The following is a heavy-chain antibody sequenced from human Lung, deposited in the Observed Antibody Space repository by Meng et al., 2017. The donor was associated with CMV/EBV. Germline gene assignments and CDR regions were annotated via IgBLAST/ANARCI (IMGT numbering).Heavy chain of an antibody. J-gene: IGHJ4*02. D-gene: IGHD1-14*01. CDR3: ARTLPPARGHRLDY. CDR1: GESFSGYS. CDR2: ISHSGIT. Sequence: SXTLSLTCAVHGESFSGYSWSWIRQPPGKGLEWIGEISHSGITNYNPSLKSRVTISLDTSKNQFSLKLNSVAAADTAVFYCARTLPPARGHRLDYWGQGTXVTGSS. V-gene: IGHV4-34*01.